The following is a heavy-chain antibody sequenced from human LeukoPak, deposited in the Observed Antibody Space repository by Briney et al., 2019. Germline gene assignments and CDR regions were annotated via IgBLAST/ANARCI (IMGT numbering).Heavy chain of an antibody. Sequence: GGSLRLSCATSGFNFDDYAMHWVRQAPGKGLEWVSAISGSGGSTYYADSVKGRFTISRDNSKNTLYLHMNSLRAEDTAVYYCAKGFYSSGYYYPDYWGQGTLVTVSS. CDR3: AKGFYSSGYYYPDY. V-gene: IGHV3-23*01. CDR2: ISGSGGST. J-gene: IGHJ4*02. CDR1: GFNFDDYA. D-gene: IGHD3-22*01.